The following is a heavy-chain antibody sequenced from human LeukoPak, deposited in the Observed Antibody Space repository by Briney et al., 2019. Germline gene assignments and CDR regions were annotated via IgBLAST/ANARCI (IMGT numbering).Heavy chain of an antibody. CDR2: IWYDGSNK. D-gene: IGHD3-9*01. J-gene: IGHJ4*02. CDR1: GFTFSSYG. V-gene: IGHV3-33*01. CDR3: ARFNYDILTGSHGVFDY. Sequence: GGSLRLSCAASGFTFSSYGMHWVRQAPGKGPEWVAVIWYDGSNKYYADSVKGRFTISRDNSKNTLYLQMNSLRAEDTAVYYCARFNYDILTGSHGVFDYWGQGTLVTVSS.